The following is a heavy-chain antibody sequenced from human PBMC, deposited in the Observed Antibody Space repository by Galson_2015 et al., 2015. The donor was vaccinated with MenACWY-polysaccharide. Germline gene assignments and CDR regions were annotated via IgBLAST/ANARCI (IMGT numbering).Heavy chain of an antibody. CDR3: ARGDRGGIVATILVSSAAGTGPFDY. D-gene: IGHD5-12*01. J-gene: IGHJ4*02. Sequence: SLRLSCAASGFTFSSYAMHWVRQAPGKGLEWVAVISYDGSNKYYADSVKGRFTISRDNSKNTLYLQMNSLRAEDTAVYYCARGDRGGIVATILVSSAAGTGPFDYWGQGTLVTVSS. V-gene: IGHV3-30-3*01. CDR2: ISYDGSNK. CDR1: GFTFSSYA.